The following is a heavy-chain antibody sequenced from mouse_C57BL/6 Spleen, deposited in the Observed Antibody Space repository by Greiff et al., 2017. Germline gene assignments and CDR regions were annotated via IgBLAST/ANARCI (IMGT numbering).Heavy chain of an antibody. J-gene: IGHJ2*01. V-gene: IGHV5-9-1*02. D-gene: IGHD1-1*01. CDR1: GFTFSSYA. CDR2: ISSGGDYI. Sequence: EVQRVESGEGLVKPGGSLKLSCADSGFTFSSYAMSWVRQTPEKRLEWVAYISSGGDYIYYADTVKGRFTISRDNARNTLYLQMSSLKSEDTAMYYCTREGSSPFDYWGQGTTLTVSS. CDR3: TREGSSPFDY.